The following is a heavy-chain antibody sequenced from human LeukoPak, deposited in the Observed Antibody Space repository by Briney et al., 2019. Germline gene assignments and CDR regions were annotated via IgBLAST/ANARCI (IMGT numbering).Heavy chain of an antibody. J-gene: IGHJ4*02. Sequence: GASVKVSCKASGYTFTGYYMHWVRQAPGQGLEWMGWINPNSGGTNYAQKFQGRVTMTRDMSTSTVYMDLSSLRSEDTAVYYCARDPLIAVAGYIFDYWGQGTLVTVSS. CDR2: INPNSGGT. V-gene: IGHV1-2*02. CDR3: ARDPLIAVAGYIFDY. CDR1: GYTFTGYY. D-gene: IGHD6-19*01.